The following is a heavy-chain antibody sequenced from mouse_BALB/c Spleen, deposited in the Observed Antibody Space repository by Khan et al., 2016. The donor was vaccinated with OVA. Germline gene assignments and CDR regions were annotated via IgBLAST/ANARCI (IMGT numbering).Heavy chain of an antibody. D-gene: IGHD1-2*01. CDR3: ARRNYFGYTFAY. V-gene: IGHV1-77*01. CDR2: ISPGSGDT. CDR1: GYTFTDYY. Sequence: QIQLVQSGAELARPGASVKLSCKASGYTFTDYYINWVKLRTGQGLEWIGEISPGSGDTYYNERFKGKATLTADKSSSTAYMQLSSLTSEASAVYFCARRNYFGYTFAYWGQGTLVTGSA. J-gene: IGHJ3*01.